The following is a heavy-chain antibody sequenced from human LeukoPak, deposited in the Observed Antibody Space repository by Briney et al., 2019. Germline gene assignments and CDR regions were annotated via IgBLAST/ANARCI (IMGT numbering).Heavy chain of an antibody. D-gene: IGHD1-7*01. Sequence: GDLRLSCAASGFTFDDYGMSWVRQAPGKGLEWVSGINWNGGSTGYADSVKGRFTISRDNAKNSLYLQMNSLRAEDTALYYCARDRYNWNYGAQDVWGKGTTVTVSS. V-gene: IGHV3-20*04. J-gene: IGHJ6*04. CDR2: INWNGGST. CDR1: GFTFDDYG. CDR3: ARDRYNWNYGAQDV.